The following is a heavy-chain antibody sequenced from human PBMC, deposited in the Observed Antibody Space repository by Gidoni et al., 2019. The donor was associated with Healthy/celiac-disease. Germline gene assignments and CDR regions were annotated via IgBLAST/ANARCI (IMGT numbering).Heavy chain of an antibody. CDR2: ISSSSSTI. Sequence: RLSCAASGFTFSSYSMNWVRQAPGKGLEWVSYISSSSSTIYYADSVKGRFTISRDNAKNSLYLQMNSLRAEDTAVYYCARWDDTMVRGVDYWGQGTLVTVSS. D-gene: IGHD3-10*01. J-gene: IGHJ4*02. V-gene: IGHV3-48*01. CDR1: GFTFSSYS. CDR3: ARWDDTMVRGVDY.